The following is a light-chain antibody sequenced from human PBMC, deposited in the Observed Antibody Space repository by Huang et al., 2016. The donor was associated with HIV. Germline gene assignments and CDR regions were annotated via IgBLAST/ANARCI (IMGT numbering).Light chain of an antibody. V-gene: IGKV1-6*01. CDR3: LQDHIYPWT. CDR1: HDIGNA. CDR2: STS. Sequence: AIQMTQSPASLSASVGDRVTITCRASHDIGNALGWYQQRLGKAPKLLVSSTSHLQSGVPSRFTGSGSATHFTLTISGLQPEDFAVYYCLQDHIYPWTFGQGTKVEI. J-gene: IGKJ1*01.